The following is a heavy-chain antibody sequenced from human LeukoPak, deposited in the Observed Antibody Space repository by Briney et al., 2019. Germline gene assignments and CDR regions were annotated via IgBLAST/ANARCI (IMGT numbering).Heavy chain of an antibody. CDR2: ISAYNGNT. D-gene: IGHD2-15*01. CDR3: ARASYCSDGSCYSDY. V-gene: IGHV1-18*01. Sequence: ASVKVSCKASGYTFTSYSISWVRQAPGQGLEWMGWISAYNGNTIYAQKVKGRVTMTTDTSTSTAYMELRSLKSDDTGVYYCARASYCSDGSCYSDYSGQGTLVTVSS. J-gene: IGHJ4*02. CDR1: GYTFTSYS.